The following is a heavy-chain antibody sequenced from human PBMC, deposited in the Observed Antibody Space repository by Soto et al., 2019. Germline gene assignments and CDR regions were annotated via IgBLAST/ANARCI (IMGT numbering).Heavy chain of an antibody. Sequence: QVQLVESGGGVVQPGRSLRLSCAASGFTFTSYSMHWVRQAPGKGLEWVAVISYDGSNKYYAVSVKGRFTTSRDNSKSTLFLRMNSLRLEDTALYYCARVGGTAARRQGLDFWGQGTLVTVSS. V-gene: IGHV3-30-3*01. D-gene: IGHD6-6*01. CDR2: ISYDGSNK. CDR3: ARVGGTAARRQGLDF. CDR1: GFTFTSYS. J-gene: IGHJ4*02.